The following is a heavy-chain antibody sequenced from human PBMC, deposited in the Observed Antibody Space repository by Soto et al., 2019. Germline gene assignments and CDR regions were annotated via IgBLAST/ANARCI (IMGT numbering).Heavy chain of an antibody. V-gene: IGHV3-30*18. CDR1: GFIFSDYG. CDR2: ISYDGSNK. CDR3: AKSLSGGTLRGAFDI. J-gene: IGHJ3*02. Sequence: GGSLRLSCAASGFIFSDYGMHWVRQAPGKGLEWVTVISYDGSNKYYANSVKGRFTISRDNSKNTLYLQMNSLRAEDTAVYYCAKSLSGGTLRGAFDIWGQGTMVTVSS. D-gene: IGHD1-26*01.